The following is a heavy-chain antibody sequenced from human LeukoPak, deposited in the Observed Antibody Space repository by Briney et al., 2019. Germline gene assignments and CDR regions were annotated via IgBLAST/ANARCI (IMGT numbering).Heavy chain of an antibody. CDR1: GYTFTSYG. J-gene: IGHJ4*02. CDR3: ARDFRDYYDSSGYFDY. V-gene: IGHV1-18*01. D-gene: IGHD3-22*01. CDR2: FSAYNGNT. Sequence: GASVKVSCKASGYTFTSYGISWVRQAPGQGLEWMGWFSAYNGNTNYAQKLQGRVTMTTDTSTSTAYMELRSLRSEDTAVYYCARDFRDYYDSSGYFDYWGQGTLVTVSS.